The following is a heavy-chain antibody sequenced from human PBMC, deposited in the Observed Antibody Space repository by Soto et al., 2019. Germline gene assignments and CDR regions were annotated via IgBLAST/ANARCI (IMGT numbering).Heavy chain of an antibody. CDR2: ISDSGSNT. Sequence: EVQLLESGGGLVQPGGSLRLSCAASGFTFSSYAMSWVRQAPGKGLEWVSVISDSGSNTFYADSVKGRFSISSDNSKNTLYLQMHSLRAEDTAIYYCAKRSANYYFDYWGQGTLVTVSS. D-gene: IGHD3-3*01. CDR1: GFTFSSYA. J-gene: IGHJ4*02. V-gene: IGHV3-23*01. CDR3: AKRSANYYFDY.